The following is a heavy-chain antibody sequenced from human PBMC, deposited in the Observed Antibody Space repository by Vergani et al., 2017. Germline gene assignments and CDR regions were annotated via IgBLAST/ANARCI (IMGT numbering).Heavy chain of an antibody. CDR2: LRYDASNE. D-gene: IGHD6-13*01. CDR3: ANDTGQLIRCFDY. Sequence: QVQLVESGGGVVQPGGSLRLSCAASGFTFSNYGMHWVRQAPGKGLGWVAFLRYDASNEYYTDSVRGRFTISRDISKNTLYLQMNSLRPEDTALYYCANDTGQLIRCFDYWGQGTLVTVSS. J-gene: IGHJ4*02. V-gene: IGHV3-30*02. CDR1: GFTFSNYG.